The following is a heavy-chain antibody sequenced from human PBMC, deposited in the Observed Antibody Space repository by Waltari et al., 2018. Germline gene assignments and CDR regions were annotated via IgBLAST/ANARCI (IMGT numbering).Heavy chain of an antibody. CDR3: ARAVDTAMVPWYFDY. V-gene: IGHV1-46*03. J-gene: IGHJ4*02. D-gene: IGHD5-18*01. CDR1: GYTFTSYY. Sequence: QVQLVQSGAEVKKPGASVKVSCKASGYTFTSYYMHWVRQAPGQGLEWMGIMSPSGGSTSYAQKFQGRVTMTRDTSTSTVYMELSSLRSEDTAVYYCARAVDTAMVPWYFDYWGQGTLVTVSS. CDR2: MSPSGGST.